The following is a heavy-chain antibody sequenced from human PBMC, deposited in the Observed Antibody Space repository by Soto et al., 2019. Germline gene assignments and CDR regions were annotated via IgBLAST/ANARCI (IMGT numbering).Heavy chain of an antibody. V-gene: IGHV3-48*01. CDR1: GFTFSSYS. CDR2: ISSSSSTI. J-gene: IGHJ4*02. Sequence: QPGGSLRLSCAASGFTFSSYSMNWVRQAPGKGLEWVSYISSSSSTIYYADSVKGRFTISRDNAKNSLYLQMNSLRAEDTAVYYCARAPAGTSPFFDYWGQGALVTVSS. D-gene: IGHD6-13*01. CDR3: ARAPAGTSPFFDY.